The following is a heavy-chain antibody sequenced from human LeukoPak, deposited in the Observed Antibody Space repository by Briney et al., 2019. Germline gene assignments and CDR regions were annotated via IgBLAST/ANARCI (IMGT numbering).Heavy chain of an antibody. V-gene: IGHV3-11*01. CDR3: ARNLPVRNDGWPLFDY. Sequence: GGSLRLSCAASGFTFSDSYMSWIRQSPGKRLEWISYISSSGETIYYADSMKGRLTISRDNAKNSLYLHINSLSAEDTAVYYCARNLPVRNDGWPLFDYWGQGTLVTVSS. CDR1: GFTFSDSY. CDR2: ISSSGETI. J-gene: IGHJ4*02. D-gene: IGHD1-1*01.